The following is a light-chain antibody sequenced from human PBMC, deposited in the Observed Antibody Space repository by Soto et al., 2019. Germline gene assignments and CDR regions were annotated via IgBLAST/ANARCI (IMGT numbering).Light chain of an antibody. V-gene: IGKV1-39*01. J-gene: IGKJ1*01. CDR3: HQTYSGRS. CDR1: QGISAY. CDR2: AAS. Sequence: DIQMTQSPSSLSASVGDRVTITCRASQGISAYLNWYQHKPGKAPQLLIFAASTLQHGVPPRFSGRGSGTDFTLAISNLQPEDFATYYCHQTYSGRSFGPGTKVDIK.